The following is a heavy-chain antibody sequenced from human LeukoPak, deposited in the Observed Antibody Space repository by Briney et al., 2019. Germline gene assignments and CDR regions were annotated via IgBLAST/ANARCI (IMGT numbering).Heavy chain of an antibody. J-gene: IGHJ6*03. CDR1: GRSFSGYY. V-gene: IGHV4-34*01. D-gene: IGHD1/OR15-1a*01. CDR3: ARGREQQLFYYDYYMDV. Sequence: PSETLSLTCAVYGRSFSGYYWSWSRQPPGKGMEWIGEINHSGSTNYNPSLKSRVTISLDTSKNQFSLNLSSVTAADTAVYYCARGREQQLFYYDYYMDVWGKGTTVTVSS. CDR2: INHSGST.